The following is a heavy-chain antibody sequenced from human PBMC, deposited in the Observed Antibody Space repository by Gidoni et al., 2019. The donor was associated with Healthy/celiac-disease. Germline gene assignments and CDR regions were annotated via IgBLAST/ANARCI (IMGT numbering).Heavy chain of an antibody. CDR3: ARGFWGSSSYYYGMDV. V-gene: IGHV4-59*01. CDR2: IYDSGST. J-gene: IGHJ6*02. D-gene: IGHD6-6*01. Sequence: QVQLQESCPGLVKPSETLSRTCTVAGGTLGSYYWSWIRQPPGTGLEWIGYIYDSGSTNYNPSLKSRVTISVDTSTNQFSLLLSSVPAADTAVYYCARGFWGSSSYYYGMDVWGQGTTVTVSS. CDR1: GGTLGSYY.